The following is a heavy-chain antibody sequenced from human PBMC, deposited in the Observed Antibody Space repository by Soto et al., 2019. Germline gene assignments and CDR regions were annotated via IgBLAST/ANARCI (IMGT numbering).Heavy chain of an antibody. V-gene: IGHV3-30*03. D-gene: IGHD6-13*01. CDR3: AGTGYSSRWYVKASFDP. CDR2: IAYDGSNK. Sequence: PGGSLRLSCAASGFTFSSYGMHWVRQAPGKGLEGVAVIAYDGSNKYYADSVKGRFTISRDNSKNTLYLQMNSLRAEDTAVYYCAGTGYSSRWYVKASFDPWGQGTVVTVPS. CDR1: GFTFSSYG. J-gene: IGHJ5*02.